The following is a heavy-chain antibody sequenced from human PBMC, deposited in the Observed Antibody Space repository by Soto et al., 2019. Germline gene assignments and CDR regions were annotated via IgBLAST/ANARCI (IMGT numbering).Heavy chain of an antibody. V-gene: IGHV3-48*03. J-gene: IGHJ3*02. Sequence: LRLSCAASGFTFSSYEMNWVRQAPGKGLEWVSYISSSGGTIYYADSMKGRFIISRDNAKKSLYLQMNSLRAEDTAVYYCARPLERRVHGAFDIWGQGTMVTVS. D-gene: IGHD1-1*01. CDR3: ARPLERRVHGAFDI. CDR1: GFTFSSYE. CDR2: ISSSGGTI.